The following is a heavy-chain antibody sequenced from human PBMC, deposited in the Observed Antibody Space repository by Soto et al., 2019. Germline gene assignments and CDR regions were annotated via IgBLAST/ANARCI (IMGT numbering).Heavy chain of an antibody. CDR1: GFTFSNHA. V-gene: IGHV3-23*01. D-gene: IGHD1-26*01. CDR3: AKGGGIGFFFDD. CDR2: ITSSGDLT. Sequence: EVQLLESGGDLVQPGGSLRVSCAASGFTFSNHAMAWVRQAPGRGLEWVLTITSSGDLTYYADSVKGRFTISRDNSKNTLSLQVNSLRVEDTAVYYCAKGGGIGFFFDDWGQGTLVTVSS. J-gene: IGHJ4*02.